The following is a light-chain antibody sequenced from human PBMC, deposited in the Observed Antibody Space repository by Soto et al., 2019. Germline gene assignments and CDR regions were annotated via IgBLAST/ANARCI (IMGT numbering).Light chain of an antibody. J-gene: IGKJ4*01. CDR2: TAS. Sequence: DIQMTQSPSSVSASVGDRVAITCRASQGISRWLAWYQQKPGTAPKLLIYTASSLQSGIPSRFSGSGFGTDFTLTISSLQPEDFATYYCQQTTTFPLTFGGGTKVDIK. V-gene: IGKV1-12*01. CDR1: QGISRW. CDR3: QQTTTFPLT.